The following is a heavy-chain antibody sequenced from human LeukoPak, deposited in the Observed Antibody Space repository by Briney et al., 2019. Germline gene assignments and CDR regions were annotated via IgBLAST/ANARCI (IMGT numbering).Heavy chain of an antibody. CDR2: ISSSSSYI. V-gene: IGHV3-21*01. D-gene: IGHD6-19*01. CDR3: ARDPSKYSSGWNHFDY. CDR1: GFTFSSYS. Sequence: PGGSLRLSCAASGFTFSSYSMNWVRQAPGKGLEWVSSISSSSSYIYYADSVKGRFTISRDNAKNSLYLQMNSLRAEDTAVYYCARDPSKYSSGWNHFDYWGQGTLVTVSS. J-gene: IGHJ4*02.